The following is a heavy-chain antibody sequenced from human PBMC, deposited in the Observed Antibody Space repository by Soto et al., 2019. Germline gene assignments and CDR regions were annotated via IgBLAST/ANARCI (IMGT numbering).Heavy chain of an antibody. V-gene: IGHV3-33*08. D-gene: IGHD4-17*01. CDR1: GFTFSSYG. Sequence: SGGSVRLSCAASGFTFSSYGMHWVRQAPGKGLEWVAVIWYDGSNKYYADSVKGRFTISRDNSKNTLYLQMNSLRAEDTAVYYCARDLDGDHEGYYFDYWGQGTLVTVSS. J-gene: IGHJ4*02. CDR3: ARDLDGDHEGYYFDY. CDR2: IWYDGSNK.